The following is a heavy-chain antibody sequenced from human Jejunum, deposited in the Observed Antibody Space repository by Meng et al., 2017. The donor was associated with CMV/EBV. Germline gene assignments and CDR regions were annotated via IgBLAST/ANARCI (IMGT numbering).Heavy chain of an antibody. D-gene: IGHD3-3*01. V-gene: IGHV3-23*01. CDR2: ISDSGDRT. CDR3: ARIFGHAAGHYYHALDV. Sequence: PFRNYAMAWVRRAPGRGLEAVSSISDSGDRTYYEDSVRDRFTISSDNSKDTLYLQMNSLRAEDTAIYYCARIFGHAAGHYYHALDVWGQGTTVTVSS. J-gene: IGHJ6*02. CDR1: PFRNYA.